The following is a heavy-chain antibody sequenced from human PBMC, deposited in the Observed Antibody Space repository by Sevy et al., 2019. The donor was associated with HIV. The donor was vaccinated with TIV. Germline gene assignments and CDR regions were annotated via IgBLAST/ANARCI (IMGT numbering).Heavy chain of an antibody. CDR1: GFTFSSYS. V-gene: IGHV3-48*01. CDR2: ISGSSSTI. D-gene: IGHD6-19*01. CDR3: ARDPIAVAGTLNYFDY. J-gene: IGHJ4*02. Sequence: GGSLRLSCAASGFTFSSYSMNWVRQPPGKGLEWVSYISGSSSTIYYADSLKGRFTISRDNAKNSLYLQMNSLRADDTAVYYCARDPIAVAGTLNYFDYWGQGTLVTVSS.